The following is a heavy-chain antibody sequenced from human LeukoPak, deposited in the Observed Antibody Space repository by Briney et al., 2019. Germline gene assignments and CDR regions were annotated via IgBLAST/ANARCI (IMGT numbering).Heavy chain of an antibody. CDR2: IYYVGNT. CDR1: GGTISSSSYY. D-gene: IGHD6-13*01. V-gene: IGHV4-39*01. Sequence: SETLSLTCSVSGGTISSSSYYWGWIRQPPGKGLEWIGTIYYVGNTDYTPSLKSRVTISVDTSKNQSSLKVSSVTAANTAVYFCARQVRDGTSWSTLFDNWGQGTLVTVSS. CDR3: ARQVRDGTSWSTLFDN. J-gene: IGHJ4*02.